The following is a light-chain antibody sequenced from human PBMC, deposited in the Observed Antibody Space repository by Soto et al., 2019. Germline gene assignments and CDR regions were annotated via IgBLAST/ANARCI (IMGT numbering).Light chain of an antibody. Sequence: DIQMAQAPSSLSASVGDRVTIGCRASQNINTYLAWFQQKPGKAPKSLIYAATNLQGGVPSRFSVTGSGTEFSLTISSLQPEDVATYYCQQYERYPPSFGGGTKLDI. CDR2: AAT. CDR3: QQYERYPPS. V-gene: IGKV1-16*01. CDR1: QNINTY. J-gene: IGKJ4*01.